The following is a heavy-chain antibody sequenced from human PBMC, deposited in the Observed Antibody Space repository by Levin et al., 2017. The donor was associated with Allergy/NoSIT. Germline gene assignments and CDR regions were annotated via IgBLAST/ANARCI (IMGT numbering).Heavy chain of an antibody. Sequence: GESLKISCKGSGYSFTSYWIGWVRQMPGKGLEWMGIIYPGDSDTRYSPSFQGQVTISADKSISTAYLQWSSLKASDTAMYYCARLPTRVSDYYDSSGYYLWEAFDIWGQGTMVTVSS. J-gene: IGHJ3*02. D-gene: IGHD3-22*01. CDR2: IYPGDSDT. CDR3: ARLPTRVSDYYDSSGYYLWEAFDI. CDR1: GYSFTSYW. V-gene: IGHV5-51*01.